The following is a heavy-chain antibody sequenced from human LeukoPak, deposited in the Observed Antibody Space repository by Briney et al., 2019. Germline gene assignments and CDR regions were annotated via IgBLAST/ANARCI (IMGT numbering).Heavy chain of an antibody. CDR3: ARGPAIAARPPPRFDP. V-gene: IGHV4-59*11. CDR2: IYYSGST. Sequence: SETLSLTCTVSDGPISSHYWSWIRQPPGKGLEWIGYIYYSGSTNYKPSLKSRVTISVDTSKNQFSLKLSSVTAAATAVYYCARGPAIAARPPPRFDPWGQGTLVTVSS. D-gene: IGHD6-6*01. J-gene: IGHJ5*02. CDR1: DGPISSHY.